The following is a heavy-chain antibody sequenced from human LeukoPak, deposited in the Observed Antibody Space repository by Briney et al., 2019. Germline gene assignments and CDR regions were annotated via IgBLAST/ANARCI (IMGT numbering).Heavy chain of an antibody. V-gene: IGHV3-30*18. CDR3: AKERPYYDSSGYYDY. CDR1: GFTFSSYG. J-gene: IGHJ4*02. CDR2: ISYDGSNK. D-gene: IGHD3-22*01. Sequence: GGSLRLSCAASGFTFSSYGMHWVRQAPGKGLEWVAVISYDGSNKYYAHSVKGRFTISRDNSKNTLYLQMNSLRAEDTAVYYCAKERPYYDSSGYYDYWGQGTLVTVSS.